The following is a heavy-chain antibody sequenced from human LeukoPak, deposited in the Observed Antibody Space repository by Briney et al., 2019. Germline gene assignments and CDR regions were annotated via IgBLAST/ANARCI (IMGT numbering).Heavy chain of an antibody. CDR2: IYYSGST. D-gene: IGHD3-10*01. V-gene: IGHV4-59*01. CDR3: ARVEEGYGSGRRENYYYYYMDV. J-gene: IGHJ6*03. CDR1: GGSISSYY. Sequence: SETLSLTCTVSGGSISSYYWSWIRQPPGKGLEWIGYIYYSGSTNYNPSLKSRVIISVDTSKNQFSLKLSSVTAADTAVYYCARVEEGYGSGRRENYYYYYMDVWGKGTTVTISS.